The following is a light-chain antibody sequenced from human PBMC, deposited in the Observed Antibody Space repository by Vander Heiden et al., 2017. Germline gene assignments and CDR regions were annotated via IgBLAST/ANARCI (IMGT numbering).Light chain of an antibody. V-gene: IGKV3-20*01. Sequence: EIGLTQPPGTLSLSPGERAPLPCRAGQSVSSSCLAGYQQKPGQTARLLIFGASSRAAGIPDGLSGSGCGAAFTLTISSLEPEDFAVYYCYQYGSSPFTFGPGTTVDIK. CDR3: YQYGSSPFT. CDR2: GAS. CDR1: QSVSSSC. J-gene: IGKJ3*01.